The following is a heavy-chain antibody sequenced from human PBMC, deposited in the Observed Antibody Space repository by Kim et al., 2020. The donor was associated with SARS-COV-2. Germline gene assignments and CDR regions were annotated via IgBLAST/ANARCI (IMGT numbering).Heavy chain of an antibody. CDR3: ASSYSSGWYYFDY. CDR2: ISSSRSYI. Sequence: GGSLRLSCAASGFTFSSYTMNWVRQAPGKGPEWVSSISSSRSYIYYADSVKGRFTISRDNAKNSLYLQMNSLRAEDTAVYYCASSYSSGWYYFDYWGQGTLVTVSS. D-gene: IGHD6-19*01. V-gene: IGHV3-21*01. CDR1: GFTFSSYT. J-gene: IGHJ4*02.